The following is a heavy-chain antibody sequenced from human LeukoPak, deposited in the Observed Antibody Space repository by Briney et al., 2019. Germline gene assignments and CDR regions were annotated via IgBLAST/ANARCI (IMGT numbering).Heavy chain of an antibody. D-gene: IGHD1-26*01. V-gene: IGHV4-61*02. CDR1: GGSISSGSYY. J-gene: IGHJ3*02. CDR3: ARDQFYLVGAKVGGI. Sequence: SETLSLTCTVSGGSISSGSYYWSWIRQPAGKGLEWIGRIYTSGSTNYNPSLKSRVAISVDTSKNQFSLKLSSVTAADTAVYYCARDQFYLVGAKVGGIWGQGTMVTVSS. CDR2: IYTSGST.